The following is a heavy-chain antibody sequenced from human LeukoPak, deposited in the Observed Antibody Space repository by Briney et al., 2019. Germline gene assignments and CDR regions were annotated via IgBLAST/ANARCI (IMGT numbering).Heavy chain of an antibody. CDR2: IYYSGST. Sequence: PSETLSLTCTVSGGSISSYYWSWIRQPPGKGLEWIGYIYYSGSTNYNPSLKSRVTISVDTSKNQFSLKLSSVTAADTAVYYCARGTPELFDYWGQGTLVTVSS. CDR3: ARGTPELFDY. CDR1: GGSISSYY. J-gene: IGHJ4*02. V-gene: IGHV4-59*08. D-gene: IGHD3-10*01.